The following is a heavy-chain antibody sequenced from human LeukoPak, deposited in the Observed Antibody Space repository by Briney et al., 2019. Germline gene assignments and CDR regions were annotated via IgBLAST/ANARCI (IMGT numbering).Heavy chain of an antibody. Sequence: ASVKVSCKASGYTFTSYYMHWVRQAPGQGLEWMGIINLSGGSTSYAQKFQGRVTMTRDTSTSTVYMELSSLRSEDTAVYYCARGGINRYCSSTSCSRGYFDYWGQGTLVTVSS. CDR1: GYTFTSYY. CDR3: ARGGINRYCSSTSCSRGYFDY. V-gene: IGHV1-46*03. J-gene: IGHJ4*02. CDR2: INLSGGST. D-gene: IGHD2-2*01.